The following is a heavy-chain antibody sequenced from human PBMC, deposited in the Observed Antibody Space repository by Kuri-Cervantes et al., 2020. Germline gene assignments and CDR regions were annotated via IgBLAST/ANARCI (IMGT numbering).Heavy chain of an antibody. Sequence: SETLSLTCSVSGASVSTGSYYWSWIRQPPGKGLEWIGYIYYSGSTNYNSSLKSRVTISVDTSKNQFSLKLSSVTAADTAVYYCASMGKGGSLAYWGQGTLVTVSS. V-gene: IGHV4-61*01. D-gene: IGHD1-26*01. CDR2: IYYSGST. J-gene: IGHJ4*02. CDR3: ASMGKGGSLAY. CDR1: GASVSTGSYY.